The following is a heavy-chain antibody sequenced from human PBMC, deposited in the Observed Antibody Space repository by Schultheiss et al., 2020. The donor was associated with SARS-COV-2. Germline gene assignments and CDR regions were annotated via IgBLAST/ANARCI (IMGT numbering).Heavy chain of an antibody. CDR3: ARDGDYYDSSGYPQWYYGMDV. V-gene: IGHV3-30*03. Sequence: GGSLRLSCAASGFTSSSYGMHWVRQAPGKGLEWVAVISYDGSNKHYADSVKGRFTISRDNSKNTLYLQMNSLRAEDTAVYYCARDGDYYDSSGYPQWYYGMDVWGQGTTVTVSS. J-gene: IGHJ6*02. D-gene: IGHD3-22*01. CDR1: GFTSSSYG. CDR2: ISYDGSNK.